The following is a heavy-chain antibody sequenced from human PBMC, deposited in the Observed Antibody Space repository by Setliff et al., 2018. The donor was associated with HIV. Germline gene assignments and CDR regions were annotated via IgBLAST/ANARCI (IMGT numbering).Heavy chain of an antibody. J-gene: IGHJ4*02. V-gene: IGHV4-38-2*02. CDR3: AKVEGIAVDV. CDR2: INHSGST. CDR1: GPSLSTGHH. D-gene: IGHD6-19*01. Sequence: PSETLSLTCSVSGPSLSTGHHWGWIRQTPEKGLEWIGEINHSGSTYYNPSLKSRVTISVDTSKNQFSLKLSSVTAADTAMYYCAKVEGIAVDVWGQGTLVTVSS.